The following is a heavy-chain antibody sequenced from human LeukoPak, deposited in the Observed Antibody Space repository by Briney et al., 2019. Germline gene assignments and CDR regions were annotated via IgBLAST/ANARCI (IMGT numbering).Heavy chain of an antibody. CDR2: IHYSGAT. CDR3: AREDPLTAHFDY. J-gene: IGHJ4*02. CDR1: GVSVNSRY. D-gene: IGHD2-21*02. Sequence: TSETLSLTCSVSGVSVNSRYWSWVRQPPEKGLEWIGYIHYSGATNYNPPLKSRVSISIDTPRNQFSLSLSSVTAADTAVYYCAREDPLTAHFDYWGQGTLVTVSS. V-gene: IGHV4-59*02.